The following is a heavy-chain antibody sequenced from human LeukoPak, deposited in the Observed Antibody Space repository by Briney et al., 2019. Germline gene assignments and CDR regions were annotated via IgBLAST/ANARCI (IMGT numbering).Heavy chain of an antibody. CDR3: VREISEPNPRGGFDI. CDR1: GFTFSSYS. Sequence: GGSLRLSCAASGFTFSSYSMNWVRQAPGKGLEWVSFISSSSTYIYYADSMKGRVTISRDNAKNSLYLQMNSLGADDTAIYYCVREISEPNPRGGFDIWGQGTMVTVSS. CDR2: ISSSSTYI. V-gene: IGHV3-21*01. D-gene: IGHD1-14*01. J-gene: IGHJ3*02.